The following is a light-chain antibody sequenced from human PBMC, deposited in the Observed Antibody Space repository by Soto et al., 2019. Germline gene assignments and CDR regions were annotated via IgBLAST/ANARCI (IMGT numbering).Light chain of an antibody. CDR1: QSVSRY. V-gene: IGKV3-11*01. Sequence: EIVLTQSPATLSLSPGERATLSCRASQSVSRYLAWYQQKPGQAPRLLIYDASNRATGIPARFSGSGSGTDFILTISSLEPEDFAVYYCQQRSNSPLTFGGGTKVVNK. CDR3: QQRSNSPLT. J-gene: IGKJ4*01. CDR2: DAS.